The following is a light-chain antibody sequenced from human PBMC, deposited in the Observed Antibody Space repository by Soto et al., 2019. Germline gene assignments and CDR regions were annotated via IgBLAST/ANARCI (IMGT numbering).Light chain of an antibody. Sequence: DIQMTQSPSSLSASVGDRVTIACRASQSIITYLNWYQQKPGKAPKLLIYAASSLQSGVPSRFSGSGSGTDFTLTISSLQPEDSATYFCQQYNDFQYTFGPGTKLEI. V-gene: IGKV1-39*01. CDR2: AAS. CDR3: QQYNDFQYT. J-gene: IGKJ2*01. CDR1: QSIITY.